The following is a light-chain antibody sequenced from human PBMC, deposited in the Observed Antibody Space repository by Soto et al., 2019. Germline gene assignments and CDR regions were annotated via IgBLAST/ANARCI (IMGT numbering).Light chain of an antibody. CDR3: QQYNNWPSIT. Sequence: EIVMTQSPATLSVSPGERATLSCRASQSVSSNLAWYQQKPGQAPRLLIYGASTRDTGIPARFSGSGSGTEFTLTISSLQSEDFAVYYCQQYNNWPSITFGQGTRLEIK. CDR1: QSVSSN. CDR2: GAS. J-gene: IGKJ5*01. V-gene: IGKV3-15*01.